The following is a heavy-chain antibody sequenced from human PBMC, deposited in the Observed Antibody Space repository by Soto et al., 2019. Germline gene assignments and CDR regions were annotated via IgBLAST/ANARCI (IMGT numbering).Heavy chain of an antibody. V-gene: IGHV4-34*01. J-gene: IGHJ5*02. CDR3: AREGRYCSSTSCFGWWFDP. CDR1: GGSFSDNY. Sequence: PSETLSLTCAVYGGSFSDNYWNWIRQPPGKGLEWIGEISHSGSTTYNPSLKSRVTISIDTSKNQFSLKLSSVTAADTAVYYCAREGRYCSSTSCFGWWFDPWGQGTLVTVSS. D-gene: IGHD2-2*01. CDR2: ISHSGST.